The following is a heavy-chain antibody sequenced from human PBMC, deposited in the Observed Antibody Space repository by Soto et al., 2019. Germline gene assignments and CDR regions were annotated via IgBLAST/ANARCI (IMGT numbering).Heavy chain of an antibody. CDR2: ISGSGGST. D-gene: IGHD6-13*01. V-gene: IGHV3-23*01. J-gene: IGHJ4*02. CDR3: ARRGPGTYFDY. CDR1: GFTFSSYA. Sequence: GVSLRLSCAASGFTFSSYAMRWVRQAPGKGLEWVSAISGSGGSTYYADSVKGRFTISRDNSKHTLYLQMNSLRAEDTAVYYCARRGPGTYFDYWGQGTLVTVSS.